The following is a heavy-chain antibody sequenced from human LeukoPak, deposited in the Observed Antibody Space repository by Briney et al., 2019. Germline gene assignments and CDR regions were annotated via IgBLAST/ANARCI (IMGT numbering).Heavy chain of an antibody. J-gene: IGHJ4*02. D-gene: IGHD3-22*01. Sequence: GGSLRLSCAVSGITLSNYGMSWVRQAPGKGLEWVAGISDSGGSTSYADSVKGRFTISRDNPKNTLYLQMNSLRAEDTAVYFCAKRGVVIRVILVAFHKEAYYFDSWGQGALVTVSS. CDR1: GITLSNYG. CDR3: AKRGVVIRVILVAFHKEAYYFDS. CDR2: ISDSGGST. V-gene: IGHV3-23*01.